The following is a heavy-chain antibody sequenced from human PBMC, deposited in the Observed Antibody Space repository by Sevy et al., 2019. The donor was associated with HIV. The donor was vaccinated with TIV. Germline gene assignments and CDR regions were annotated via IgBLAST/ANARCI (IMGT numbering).Heavy chain of an antibody. CDR2: ISSSSSYI. CDR1: GFTFSSYS. V-gene: IGHV3-21*01. J-gene: IGHJ5*02. CDR3: ARDRSVTPYWFDP. Sequence: GESLKISCAASGFTFSSYSMNWVRQAPGKGLEWVSSISSSSSYIYYADSVKGRFTISRDNAKNSLYLQMNSLRAEDTAVYYCARDRSVTPYWFDPWGQGTLVTVSS. D-gene: IGHD4-17*01.